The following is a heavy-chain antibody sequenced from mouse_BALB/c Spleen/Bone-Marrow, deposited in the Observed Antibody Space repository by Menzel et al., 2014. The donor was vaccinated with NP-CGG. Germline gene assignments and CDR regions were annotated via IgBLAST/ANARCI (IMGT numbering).Heavy chain of an antibody. D-gene: IGHD2-2*01. V-gene: IGHV10-1*02. CDR2: IRSKSNNYAT. CDR3: VYGYAMDY. CDR1: GFTFNTYA. J-gene: IGHJ4*01. Sequence: EVHLVESGGGLVQPKGSLKLSCAASGFTFNTYAMNWVRQAPGKGLEWVARIRSKSNNYATYYAESVKDRFTISRDDSQSMLYLQMNSLKTEDTAMYYCVYGYAMDYWGQGTSVTVSS.